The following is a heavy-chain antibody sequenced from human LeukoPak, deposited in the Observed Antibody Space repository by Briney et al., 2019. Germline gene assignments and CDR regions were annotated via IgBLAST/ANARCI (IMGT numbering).Heavy chain of an antibody. J-gene: IGHJ5*02. Sequence: ASVKVSCKASGYTFTSYNINWVRQATGQGLEWMGWMNPNSGNTGSAQKFQGRVTMTRNTSISTAYMELSSLRSEDTAVYYCARGLFRGGRNWFDPWGQGTLVTVSS. CDR1: GYTFTSYN. D-gene: IGHD3-16*01. CDR2: MNPNSGNT. V-gene: IGHV1-8*02. CDR3: ARGLFRGGRNWFDP.